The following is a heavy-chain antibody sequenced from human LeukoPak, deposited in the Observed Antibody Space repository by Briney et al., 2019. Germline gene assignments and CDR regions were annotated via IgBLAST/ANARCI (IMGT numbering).Heavy chain of an antibody. J-gene: IGHJ4*02. V-gene: IGHV3-30-3*02. CDR2: ISYDGSNK. Sequence: PGRSLRLSCAASGFTFSSYAMHWVRQAPGKGLEWVAVISYDGSNKYYADSVKGRFTISRDNSKNTLYLQMNSLRAEDTAVYYCAKRLKAAAAGPLNYWGQGTLVTVSS. CDR1: GFTFSSYA. D-gene: IGHD6-13*01. CDR3: AKRLKAAAAGPLNY.